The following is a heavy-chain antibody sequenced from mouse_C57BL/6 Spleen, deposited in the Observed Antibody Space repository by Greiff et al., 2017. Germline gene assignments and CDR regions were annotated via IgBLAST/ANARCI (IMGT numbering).Heavy chain of an antibody. CDR1: GYTFTDYE. V-gene: IGHV1-15*01. D-gene: IGHD2-12*01. CDR3: THDERAWFAY. CDR2: IDPETGGT. Sequence: VKLQQSGAELVRPGASVTLSCKASGYTFTDYEMHWVKQTPVHGLEWIGAIDPETGGTAYNQKFKGKAILTADKSSSTAYMELRSLTSEDSAVYYCTHDERAWFAYWGQGTLVTVSA. J-gene: IGHJ3*01.